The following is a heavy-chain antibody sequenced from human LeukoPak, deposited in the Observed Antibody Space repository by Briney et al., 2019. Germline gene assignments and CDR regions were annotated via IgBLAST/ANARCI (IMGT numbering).Heavy chain of an antibody. D-gene: IGHD3-10*01. CDR1: GFTFSSYS. V-gene: IGHV3-21*01. CDR2: ISSSSSYI. CDR3: ARDTGDYYGSGSYYNSPEGLDY. Sequence: GGSLRLSCAASGFTFSSYSMNWVRQAPGKGLEWVSSISSSSSYIYYADSVKGRFTISRDNAKNSLHLQMNSLRAEDTAVYYCARDTGDYYGSGSYYNSPEGLDYWGQGTLVTVSS. J-gene: IGHJ4*02.